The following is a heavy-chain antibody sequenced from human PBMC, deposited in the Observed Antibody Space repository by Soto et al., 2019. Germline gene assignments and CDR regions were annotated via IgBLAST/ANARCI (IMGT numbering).Heavy chain of an antibody. CDR1: GGSMSSSNW. CDR3: ARRAVVAVTGSLDNWLDP. D-gene: IGHD2-21*01. J-gene: IGHJ5*02. V-gene: IGHV4-4*02. Sequence: SETLSLTCTVSGGSMSSSNWWNWVRQPPGKGLEWIGETHHSGSTNYNPSLKSRVTISVDTSKNQFSLKLNSVTAADTAVYYCARRAVVAVTGSLDNWLDPWGQGILVTVS. CDR2: THHSGST.